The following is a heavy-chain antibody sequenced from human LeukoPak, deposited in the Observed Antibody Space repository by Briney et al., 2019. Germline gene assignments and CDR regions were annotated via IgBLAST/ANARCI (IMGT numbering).Heavy chain of an antibody. J-gene: IGHJ4*02. CDR1: GFTFSDYY. V-gene: IGHV3-11*01. CDR3: ARVGHRWQGDY. CDR2: ISGGGSSI. Sequence: GGSLRLSCAASGFTFSDYYMSWIRQAPGKGLECVSYISGGGSSIDYADSVKGRFTISRDNTKNSLYLQMNSLRAGDTAVYYCARVGHRWQGDYWSQGALVTVSS. D-gene: IGHD4-23*01.